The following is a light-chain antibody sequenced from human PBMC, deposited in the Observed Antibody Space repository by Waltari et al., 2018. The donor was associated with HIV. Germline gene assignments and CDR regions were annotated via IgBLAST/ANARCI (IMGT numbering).Light chain of an antibody. CDR2: DAS. CDR1: QSVGSN. CDR3: QQYSDRPRT. V-gene: IGKV3-15*01. Sequence: VMTQSPATLSVSPGEPVTLSCRASQSVGSNLVWYQQTLGQAPRLLFYDASIRATGVPARFSGSGSGTEFTLTISGLQSEDFAVYYCQQYSDRPRTFGQGTKVESK. J-gene: IGKJ1*01.